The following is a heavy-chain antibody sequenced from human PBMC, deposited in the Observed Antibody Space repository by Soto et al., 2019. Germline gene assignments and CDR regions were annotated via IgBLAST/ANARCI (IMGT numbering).Heavy chain of an antibody. V-gene: IGHV1-69*06. CDR3: ARQVVTHGSGRFEYFDY. J-gene: IGHJ4*02. Sequence: QLVQSGAEVKKPGSSVKVSCKASGGTFSSYAFSWVRQAPGQGLEWMGGIIPIFGTPNYAQKFQGRVTVTADKSTSTAYMELSSLRSEHTAVYFCARQVVTHGSGRFEYFDYWGQGTLVTVSS. D-gene: IGHD6-19*01. CDR1: GGTFSSYA. CDR2: IIPIFGTP.